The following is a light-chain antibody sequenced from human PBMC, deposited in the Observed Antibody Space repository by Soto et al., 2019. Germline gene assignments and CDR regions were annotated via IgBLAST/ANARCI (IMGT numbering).Light chain of an antibody. CDR3: QQSSTTPYT. CDR1: QSIRNF. J-gene: IGKJ2*01. V-gene: IGKV1-39*01. Sequence: DIPMTQSPSSLSASVGDRVTITCRASQSIRNFLNWYQQKPGTAPKLLIYAASNLQSGVPSRFSGGGSGTDFTLSISGLQPDDFASYYCQQSSTTPYTFGQGTKLEIK. CDR2: AAS.